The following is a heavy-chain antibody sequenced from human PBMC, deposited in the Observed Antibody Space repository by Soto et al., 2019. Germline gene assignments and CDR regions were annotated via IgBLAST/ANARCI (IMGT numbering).Heavy chain of an antibody. CDR2: IYWDDDK. Sequence: QITLKESGPTLVKPTQTLTLTCTFSGFSLSTSGVGVGWIRQPPGKALEWLALIYWDDDKRYSPSLKSRLTITKDTSKNQVLLTMTNIDPVDTATYYCAHRLAATGLFDYWGQGTLVTVSS. CDR3: AHRLAATGLFDY. J-gene: IGHJ4*02. V-gene: IGHV2-5*02. D-gene: IGHD6-13*01. CDR1: GFSLSTSGVG.